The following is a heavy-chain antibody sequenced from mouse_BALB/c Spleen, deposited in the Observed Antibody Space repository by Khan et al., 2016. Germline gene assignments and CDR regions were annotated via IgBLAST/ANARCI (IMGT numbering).Heavy chain of an antibody. CDR1: GYSFTSYT. J-gene: IGHJ2*01. CDR2: INPSSSYT. Sequence: QVQLQQSGAELARPGASVKMSCKASGYSFTSYTMHWVKQRPGQGLEWLGFINPSSSYTNYNHNFKDKATLTADKSSSTAYLQLSSLTSEDSAVYFCARYSTTVVAPLDYWGQGTTLTVSS. CDR3: ARYSTTVVAPLDY. D-gene: IGHD1-1*01. V-gene: IGHV1-4*01.